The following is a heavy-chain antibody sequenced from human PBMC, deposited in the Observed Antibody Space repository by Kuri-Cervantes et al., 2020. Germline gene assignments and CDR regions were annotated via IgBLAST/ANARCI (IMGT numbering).Heavy chain of an antibody. Sequence: GESLKISCAASGFTVSSNYMSWVRQAPGKGLEWVAIISYDGSNKYYADSVKGRFTISRDNSKNTLYLQMNSLRAEDTAVYYCARVTAAGQYYYYYYGMDVWGQGTTVTDSS. V-gene: IGHV3-30-3*01. J-gene: IGHJ6*02. D-gene: IGHD6-13*01. CDR1: GFTVSSNY. CDR3: ARVTAAGQYYYYYYGMDV. CDR2: ISYDGSNK.